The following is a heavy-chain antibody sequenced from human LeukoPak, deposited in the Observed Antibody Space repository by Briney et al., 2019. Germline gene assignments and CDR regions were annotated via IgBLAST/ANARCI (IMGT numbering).Heavy chain of an antibody. Sequence: PSETLSLTCTVSGGSISSYYWSWIRQPPGKGLEWIGYINYRGSTNYNPSLKSRVTISVDTSKNQFSLKLSSVTAADTAVYYCLAISGDSSGYYNDYWGQRTLVTVSS. V-gene: IGHV4-59*01. D-gene: IGHD3-22*01. J-gene: IGHJ4*02. CDR2: INYRGST. CDR1: GGSISSYY. CDR3: LAISGDSSGYYNDY.